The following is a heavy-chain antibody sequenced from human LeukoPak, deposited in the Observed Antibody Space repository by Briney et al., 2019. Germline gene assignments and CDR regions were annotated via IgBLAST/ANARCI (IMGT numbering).Heavy chain of an antibody. J-gene: IGHJ4*02. V-gene: IGHV1-18*01. CDR3: ARDSQIAAMAPYYFDY. CDR1: GYTFTSYG. Sequence: ASVKVSCKASGYTFTSYGISWVRQAPGQGLEWMGWISAYNGNTNYAQKLQGRVTMTTDTSTSTAYMELRSLRSDDTAVYYCARDSQIAAMAPYYFDYWGQGTLVTVSS. CDR2: ISAYNGNT. D-gene: IGHD5-18*01.